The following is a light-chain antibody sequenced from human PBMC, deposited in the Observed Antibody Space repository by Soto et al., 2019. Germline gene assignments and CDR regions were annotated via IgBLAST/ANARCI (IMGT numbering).Light chain of an antibody. CDR1: HSVRNK. J-gene: IGKJ4*02. CDR2: EAS. V-gene: IGKV3-11*01. Sequence: TLYVSLGARATQKRGATHSVRNKLAWYQQKPGQAPRLLMYEASTRATGIPARFSCGGSGTDFTLTSSSVNPEEVAVYYCRQRSDWPGTFGGGTKVDNK. CDR3: RQRSDWPGT.